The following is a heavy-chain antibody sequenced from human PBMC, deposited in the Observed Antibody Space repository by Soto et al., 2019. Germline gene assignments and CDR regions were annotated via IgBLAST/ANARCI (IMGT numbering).Heavy chain of an antibody. V-gene: IGHV4-4*07. CDR3: ARDFNSIFDDFADMRWNFDP. J-gene: IGHJ5*02. CDR1: GGSINNYY. Sequence: LSLTCSVTGGSINNYYWSWVRQSAGKGLEWIGRVFTTGTTDYNPSLKGRVTISVDTSKNQFSLSLRSVTAADTAIYYCARDFNSIFDDFADMRWNFDPWGQGALVTVSS. D-gene: IGHD3-3*02. CDR2: VFTTGTT.